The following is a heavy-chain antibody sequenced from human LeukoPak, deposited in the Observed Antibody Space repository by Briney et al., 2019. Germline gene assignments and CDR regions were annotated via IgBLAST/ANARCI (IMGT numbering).Heavy chain of an antibody. CDR1: GYTFTGYY. CDR3: ARAGKYSGSYSSIFDY. J-gene: IGHJ4*02. CDR2: INPNSGGT. D-gene: IGHD1-26*01. Sequence: GASVKVSCKASGYTFTGYYMHWVRQAPGQGLEWMGWINPNSGGTNYAQKFQGRVTMTRDTSISTAYMELSRLRSDDTAVYYCARAGKYSGSYSSIFDYWGQGTLVTVSS. V-gene: IGHV1-2*02.